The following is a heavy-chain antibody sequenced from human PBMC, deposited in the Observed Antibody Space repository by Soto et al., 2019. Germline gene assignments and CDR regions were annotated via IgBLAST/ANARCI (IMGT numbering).Heavy chain of an antibody. CDR2: IYYSGST. Sequence: SETLSLTCTVSGGSISSYYWSWIRQPPGKGLDWIGYIYYSGSTNYNPSLKSRVTISVDTSKNQFSLKLSSVTAADTAVYYCARAGTGDYYDSSGYPTRHNWFDPWGQGTLVTVSS. CDR1: GGSISSYY. D-gene: IGHD3-22*01. J-gene: IGHJ5*02. V-gene: IGHV4-59*01. CDR3: ARAGTGDYYDSSGYPTRHNWFDP.